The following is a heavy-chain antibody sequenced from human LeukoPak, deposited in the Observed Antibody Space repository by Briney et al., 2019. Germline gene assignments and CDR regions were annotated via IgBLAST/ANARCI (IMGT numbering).Heavy chain of an antibody. D-gene: IGHD1-26*01. CDR2: ISPSGGST. V-gene: IGHV1-46*01. CDR3: ARTPASGLFDY. CDR1: GYTFTSYY. J-gene: IGHJ4*02. Sequence: ASVKVSCKASGYTFTSYYMHWVRQAPGQGLEWMGIISPSGGSTSYAQKFQGRVTMTRDTSTSTVYMELSSLRSEDTAVYYCARTPASGLFDYWGQGTLVTVSS.